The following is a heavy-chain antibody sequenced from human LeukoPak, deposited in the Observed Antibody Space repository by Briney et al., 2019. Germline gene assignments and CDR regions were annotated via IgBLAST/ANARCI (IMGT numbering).Heavy chain of an antibody. CDR3: VASRSGYSGSGKYESY. CDR1: GFSISRGYY. D-gene: IGHD3-10*01. V-gene: IGHV4-61*05. CDR2: IYYSGST. Sequence: PSETLSLTCAVSGFSISRGYYWGWIRQPPGTGLEWIAYIYYSGSTNYNPSLKSRVTISVDTSKNQFSLKLTSVTAADTAVYYCVASRSGYSGSGKYESYWGQGTLVTVSA. J-gene: IGHJ4*02.